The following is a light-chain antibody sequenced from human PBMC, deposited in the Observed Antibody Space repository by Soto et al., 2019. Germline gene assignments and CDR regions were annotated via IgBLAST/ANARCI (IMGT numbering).Light chain of an antibody. Sequence: EILMTQSPATLSVSPGERSTLSCRAIQSVSSNLAWFQQKPGQAPRLLIYDASSRASGIPDRFSGSGSGTDFTLTISRLETEDFAVFYCQQYGTSEIIFGQGTKVDIK. CDR3: QQYGTSEII. CDR1: QSVSSN. CDR2: DAS. J-gene: IGKJ1*01. V-gene: IGKV3-20*01.